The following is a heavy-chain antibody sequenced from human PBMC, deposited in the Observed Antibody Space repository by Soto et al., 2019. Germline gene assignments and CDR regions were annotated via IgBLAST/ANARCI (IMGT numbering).Heavy chain of an antibody. CDR1: GGSFSGYY. CDR3: ARGAAAVHY. V-gene: IGHV4-34*01. Sequence: SETLSLTCAVYGGSFSGYYWSWIRQPPGKGLEWIGEINHSGSTNYNPSLKSRVTISVDTSKNQFSLKLSSVTAADTAVYYCARGAAAVHYWGQGTLVTVSS. CDR2: INHSGST. D-gene: IGHD6-13*01. J-gene: IGHJ4*02.